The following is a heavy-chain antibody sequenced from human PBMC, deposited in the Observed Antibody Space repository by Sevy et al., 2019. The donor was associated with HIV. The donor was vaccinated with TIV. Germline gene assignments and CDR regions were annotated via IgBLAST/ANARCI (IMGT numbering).Heavy chain of an antibody. D-gene: IGHD6-25*01. V-gene: IGHV3-30-3*01. CDR1: RFTFSSHA. Sequence: GGSLRLSCAASRFTFSSHAMDWVRQAPGRGLEWLAVISYDGGIKYYADSVKGRFTISRDNSQNTLSLQMNSLRPEDTAVYYCASADAVGSGYYGMDVWGQRTTVTVSS. CDR3: ASADAVGSGYYGMDV. J-gene: IGHJ6*02. CDR2: ISYDGGIK.